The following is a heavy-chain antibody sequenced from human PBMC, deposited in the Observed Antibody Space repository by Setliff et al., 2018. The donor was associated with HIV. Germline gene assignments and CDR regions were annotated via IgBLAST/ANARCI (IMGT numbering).Heavy chain of an antibody. CDR2: INAGTGNT. V-gene: IGHV1-3*01. Sequence: ASVKVSCKASGYTFTNYAIHWVRQAPGQRLEWMGWINAGTGNTKYSQNFQGRVTFSRDTSASTAYMELSSLRSEDTAVYYCARGGEVGATSKSGIGAFDIWGQGTMVTVSS. CDR3: ARGGEVGATSKSGIGAFDI. CDR1: GYTFTNYA. D-gene: IGHD1-26*01. J-gene: IGHJ3*02.